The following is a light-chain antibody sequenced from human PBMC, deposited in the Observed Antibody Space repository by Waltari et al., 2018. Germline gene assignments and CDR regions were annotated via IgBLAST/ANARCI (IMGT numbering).Light chain of an antibody. CDR2: DVT. Sequence: QSALTQPASVSGSPGQSITISCTGTSSDVGGYNFVSWYQQHPGTTPKLIIFDVTRRPSGVSHRFSGSESGNTASLNISGLQAEDEADYYCGSYTTRATHVFGIGTKVTVL. V-gene: IGLV2-14*03. J-gene: IGLJ1*01. CDR1: SSDVGGYNF. CDR3: GSYTTRATHV.